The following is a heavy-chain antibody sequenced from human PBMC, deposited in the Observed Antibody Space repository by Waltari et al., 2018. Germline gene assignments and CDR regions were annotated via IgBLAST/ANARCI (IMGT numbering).Heavy chain of an antibody. CDR3: ARHPSNAVYYYYYMDV. Sequence: EVQLVESGGGLVQPGGSLRLSCAASGFTFSSHWMSWVRQAPGKGLEWVANIKQDGSEKYYVDSVKGRFTISRDNAKNSLYLQMNSLRAEDTAVYYCARHPSNAVYYYYYMDVWGKGTTVTISS. CDR1: GFTFSSHW. CDR2: IKQDGSEK. J-gene: IGHJ6*03. V-gene: IGHV3-7*01. D-gene: IGHD1-1*01.